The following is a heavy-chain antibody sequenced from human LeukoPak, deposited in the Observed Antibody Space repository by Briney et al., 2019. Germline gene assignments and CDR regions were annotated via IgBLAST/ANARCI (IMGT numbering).Heavy chain of an antibody. Sequence: ASETLSLTCTVSGGSISDYSWSWIRQPPGKGLEWIGNIYYSGSANHNPSLKSRVTISRDTSKNQFSLKLSSVTAADTAVYYCAREITFFGRGYFDSWGQGILVTVSA. J-gene: IGHJ4*02. CDR1: GGSISDYS. CDR3: AREITFFGRGYFDS. V-gene: IGHV4-59*12. CDR2: IYYSGSA. D-gene: IGHD3-3*01.